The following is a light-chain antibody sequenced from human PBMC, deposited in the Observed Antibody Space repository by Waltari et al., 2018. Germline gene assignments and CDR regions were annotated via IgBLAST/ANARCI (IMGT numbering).Light chain of an antibody. J-gene: IGKJ1*01. V-gene: IGKV1-5*03. Sequence: DFQITQSPSTLSASLGATFTIPCRASQSISTWLAWYQQQPGKAPKILIYKGSTLESGVPSMFSGSGFGTEFTLTIRSLQPDDFATYYCQQYNHYWTFGQGTKVELK. CDR3: QQYNHYWT. CDR1: QSISTW. CDR2: KGS.